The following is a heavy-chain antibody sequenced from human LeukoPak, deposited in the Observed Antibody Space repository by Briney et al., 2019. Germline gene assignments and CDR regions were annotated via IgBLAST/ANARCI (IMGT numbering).Heavy chain of an antibody. J-gene: IGHJ4*02. CDR1: GFTLSNYW. CDR3: AKDGGLWVSAHWGDS. V-gene: IGHV3-23*01. CDR2: ITTSDGNT. D-gene: IGHD7-27*01. Sequence: PGGSLRLSCAASGFTLSNYWMHWVRQAPGKGLEWVSTITTSDGNTYYADSVKGRFTVSRDNSKNTLFLQMNSLRAEDTAVYYCAKDGGLWVSAHWGDSWGRGTLVTVSS.